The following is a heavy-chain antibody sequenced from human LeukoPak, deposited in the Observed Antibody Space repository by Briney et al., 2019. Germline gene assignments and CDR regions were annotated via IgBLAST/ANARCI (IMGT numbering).Heavy chain of an antibody. CDR2: ISGSSDYR. Sequence: GGSLRLSCAASGFTFSSYSFNWVRQAPGKGLKWVSSISGSSDYRSYADSAKGRFTISRDNAKNSLYLQMNSLRAEDTAVYYCARDLARAGTTDPFVKWGQGTLVTASS. CDR1: GFTFSSYS. V-gene: IGHV3-21*01. J-gene: IGHJ4*02. D-gene: IGHD1-7*01. CDR3: ARDLARAGTTDPFVK.